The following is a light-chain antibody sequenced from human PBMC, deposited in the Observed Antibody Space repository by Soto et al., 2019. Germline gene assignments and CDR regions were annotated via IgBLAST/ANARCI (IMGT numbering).Light chain of an antibody. J-gene: IGKJ5*01. CDR2: AAS. CDR3: QQYYSYPIN. Sequence: AIRMTQSPSAFSGSTVDRVTITFLASQVISSYLAWYQQKPGKAPKLLIYAASTLQSGVPSRFSGSGSGTDFTLTISCLQSEDFATYYCQQYYSYPINCGQGTRREIK. V-gene: IGKV1-8*01. CDR1: QVISSY.